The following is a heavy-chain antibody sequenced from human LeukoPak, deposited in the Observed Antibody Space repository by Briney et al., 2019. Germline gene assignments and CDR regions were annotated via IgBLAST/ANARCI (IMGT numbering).Heavy chain of an antibody. J-gene: IGHJ3*02. D-gene: IGHD1-1*01. CDR3: ARTEYNWNVKKEGAFDI. CDR2: ISSSSIYI. Sequence: GGSLRLSCAASGFTFSSYSMNWIRQAPGKGLEWVSSISSSSIYIFYADSVKGRFTISRDNDKNSLYLQMNSLRAEDTAVYYCARTEYNWNVKKEGAFDIWGQGTMVTVSS. CDR1: GFTFSSYS. V-gene: IGHV3-21*01.